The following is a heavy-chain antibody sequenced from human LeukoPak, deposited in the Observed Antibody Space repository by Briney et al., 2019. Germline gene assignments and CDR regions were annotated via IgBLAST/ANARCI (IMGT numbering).Heavy chain of an antibody. CDR2: INHSGST. D-gene: IGHD2-15*01. Sequence: SETLSLTCAVYGGSFSGYYWSWIRQPPGKGLEWIGEINHSGSTNYNPSLKSRVTISVDTSKNQFSLKLSSVTAADTAVYYCARGSWWYWFDPWGQGTLVTVSS. CDR3: ARGSWWYWFDP. V-gene: IGHV4-34*01. CDR1: GGSFSGYY. J-gene: IGHJ5*02.